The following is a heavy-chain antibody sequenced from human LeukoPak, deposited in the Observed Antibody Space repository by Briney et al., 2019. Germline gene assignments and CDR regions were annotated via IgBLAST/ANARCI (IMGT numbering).Heavy chain of an antibody. CDR3: ARVSYDSSGYTTFDY. D-gene: IGHD3-22*01. J-gene: IGHJ4*02. CDR2: IYYSGST. Sequence: SETLSLTCTVSGGSISGYYWSWIRQPPGKGLEWIGYIYYSGSTNYNPSLKSRVTISVDTSKNQFSLKLSSVTAADTAVYYCARVSYDSSGYTTFDYWGQGTLVTVSS. V-gene: IGHV4-59*01. CDR1: GGSISGYY.